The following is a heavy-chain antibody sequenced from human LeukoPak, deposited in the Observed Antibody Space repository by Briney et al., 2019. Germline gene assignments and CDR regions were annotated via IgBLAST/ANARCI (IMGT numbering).Heavy chain of an antibody. CDR2: IIPIFGTA. CDR3: ARGDYGGNLDY. D-gene: IGHD4-23*01. Sequence: SVKVSCKASGYTFTSYYMHWVRQAPGQGLEWMGGIIPIFGTANYAQKFQGRVTITTDESTSTAYMELSSLRSEDTAVYYCARGDYGGNLDYWGQGTLVTVSS. CDR1: GYTFTSYY. V-gene: IGHV1-69*05. J-gene: IGHJ4*02.